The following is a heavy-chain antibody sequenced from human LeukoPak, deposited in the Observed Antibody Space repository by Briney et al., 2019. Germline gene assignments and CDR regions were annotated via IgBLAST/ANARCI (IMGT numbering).Heavy chain of an antibody. CDR3: AKGYKYGHY. D-gene: IGHD5-24*01. CDR2: IYSGGST. CDR1: GFTFSSYA. V-gene: IGHV3-23*03. Sequence: GGSLRLSCAASGFTFSSYAMSWVRQAPGKGLEWVSVIYSGGSTYYADSVKGRFTISRDNSKNTLYLQMNSLRAEDTAVYYCAKGYKYGHYWGQGSLVTVSS. J-gene: IGHJ4*02.